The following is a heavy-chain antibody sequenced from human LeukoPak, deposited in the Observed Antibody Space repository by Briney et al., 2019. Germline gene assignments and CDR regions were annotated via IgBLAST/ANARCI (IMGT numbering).Heavy chain of an antibody. CDR3: GKDIGFSSRYYAFDI. Sequence: GGSLRLSCVASGFTFDDYAMHWVRQAPGKGLEWVSGISWNSDSIGYADSLKGRFTISRDNAKNSLYLQMNSLRAEDMALYYCGKDIGFSSRYYAFDIWGQGTMVTVSS. D-gene: IGHD6-25*01. CDR1: GFTFDDYA. J-gene: IGHJ3*02. V-gene: IGHV3-9*03. CDR2: ISWNSDSI.